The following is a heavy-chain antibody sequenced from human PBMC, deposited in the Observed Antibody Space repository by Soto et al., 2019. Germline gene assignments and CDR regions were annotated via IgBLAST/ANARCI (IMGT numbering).Heavy chain of an antibody. CDR2: INPNSGGT. D-gene: IGHD3-22*01. Sequence: ASVKVSCKASGYTFTGYYMHWVRQAPGQGLEWMGWINPNSGGTNYAQKFQGWVTMTRDTSISTAYMELSRLRSDDTAVYYCAVSRWPYYYDSSGYLGFDYWGQGTLVTVSS. CDR3: AVSRWPYYYDSSGYLGFDY. V-gene: IGHV1-2*04. J-gene: IGHJ4*02. CDR1: GYTFTGYY.